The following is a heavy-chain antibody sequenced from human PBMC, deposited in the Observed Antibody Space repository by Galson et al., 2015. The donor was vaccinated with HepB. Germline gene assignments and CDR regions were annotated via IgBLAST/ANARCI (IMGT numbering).Heavy chain of an antibody. V-gene: IGHV3-11*06. CDR1: GFTFSDHY. CDR2: IYSSSSST. Sequence: SLRLSCAASGFTFSDHYMRWIRQAPGKGLEWVSYIYSSSSSTNYADSVKGRFTISRDNAKNSLYLQMNSLRAEDTAVYYCASAPAAHDAFDIWGQGTMVTVSS. D-gene: IGHD2-2*01. CDR3: ASAPAAHDAFDI. J-gene: IGHJ3*02.